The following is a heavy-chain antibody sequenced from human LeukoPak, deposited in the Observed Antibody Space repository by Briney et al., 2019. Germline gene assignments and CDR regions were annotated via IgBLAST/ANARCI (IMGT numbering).Heavy chain of an antibody. CDR1: GFTFSDYW. J-gene: IGHJ4*02. CDR2: INTDGSIT. CDR3: ARAIFYRYDY. D-gene: IGHD3-9*01. Sequence: PGGSLRLSCAASGFTFSDYWIHWVRQAPGKGLVWVSRINTDGSITNYADSVKGRFSISRDNAKNSLYLQMNSLRAEDTAVYYCARAIFYRYDYWGQGTLVTVSS. V-gene: IGHV3-74*01.